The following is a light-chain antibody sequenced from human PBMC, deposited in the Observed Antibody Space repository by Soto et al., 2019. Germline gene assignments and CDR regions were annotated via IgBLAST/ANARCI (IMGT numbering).Light chain of an antibody. CDR3: CSYGGSSTV. Sequence: QSALTQPASVSGSPGQSITISCTGTSSDVGTYNLVSWYQHHPGNAPKLMIYEDSRRPSGVSYRFSGSKSGNTASLTISGLQAEDEADYYCCSYGGSSTVFGGGTKVTVL. CDR2: EDS. J-gene: IGLJ3*02. CDR1: SSDVGTYNL. V-gene: IGLV2-23*01.